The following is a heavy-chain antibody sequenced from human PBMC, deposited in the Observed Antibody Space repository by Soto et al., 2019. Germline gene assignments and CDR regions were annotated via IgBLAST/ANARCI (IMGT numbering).Heavy chain of an antibody. CDR3: ARDGTRITIFGVVTTNNWFDP. CDR2: IYTSGST. Sequence: SETLSLTCTVSGGSISSYYWSWIRQPAGKGLVWIGRIYTSGSTNYNPSLKSRVTMSVDTSKNQFSLKLSSVTAADTAVYYCARDGTRITIFGVVTTNNWFDPWGQRTLVTVSS. V-gene: IGHV4-4*07. D-gene: IGHD3-3*01. CDR1: GGSISSYY. J-gene: IGHJ5*02.